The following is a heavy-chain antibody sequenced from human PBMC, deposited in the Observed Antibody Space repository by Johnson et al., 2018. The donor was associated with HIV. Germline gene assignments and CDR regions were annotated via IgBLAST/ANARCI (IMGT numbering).Heavy chain of an antibody. Sequence: VQLVESGGGLVHLGGSLRLSCAASGFTFSDHYMDWVRQAPGKGLEWVGRCRNKANSHIADYAASVKGRFTISRDDSKNSLYLQMNSLETEDTAVYYCTTWYYDILTAYSKGDDAFDIWGQGTMVTVSS. J-gene: IGHJ3*02. D-gene: IGHD3-9*01. CDR2: CRNKANSHIA. V-gene: IGHV3-72*01. CDR3: TTWYYDILTAYSKGDDAFDI. CDR1: GFTFSDHY.